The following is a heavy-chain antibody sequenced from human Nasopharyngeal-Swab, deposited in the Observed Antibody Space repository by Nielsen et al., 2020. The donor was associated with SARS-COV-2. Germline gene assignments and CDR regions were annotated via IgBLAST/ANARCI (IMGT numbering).Heavy chain of an antibody. Sequence: WIRQPPGKGLEWIGYIYHSGSTYYNPSLKSRVTISVDTSKNQFSLKLSSVTAADTAVYYCARDSGVAGTKYYYYGMDVWGQWTTFPFSS. J-gene: IGHJ6*02. V-gene: IGHV4-30-4*01. D-gene: IGHD6-19*01. CDR3: ARDSGVAGTKYYYYGMDV. CDR2: IYHSGST.